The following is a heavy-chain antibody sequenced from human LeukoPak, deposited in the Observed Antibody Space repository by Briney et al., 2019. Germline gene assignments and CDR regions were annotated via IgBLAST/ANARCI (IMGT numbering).Heavy chain of an antibody. J-gene: IGHJ4*02. Sequence: GGSLRLSCAASGFTFSSYEMNWVCQAPGKGLEWISYISSSGSTIYYADSVKGRFTISRDNAKNSLYLQMNSLRAEDTAVYYCARGPEYSSGWYGGYWGQGALVTVSS. CDR3: ARGPEYSSGWYGGY. V-gene: IGHV3-48*03. CDR1: GFTFSSYE. D-gene: IGHD6-19*01. CDR2: ISSSGSTI.